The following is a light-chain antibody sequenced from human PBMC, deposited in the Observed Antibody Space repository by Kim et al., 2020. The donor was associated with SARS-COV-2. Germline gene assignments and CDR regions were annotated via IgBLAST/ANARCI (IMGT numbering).Light chain of an antibody. CDR2: LAS. Sequence: SASVGDRVTITGRASENIGTWLAWYQQKPGRAPSLLIYLASTVESGVPSRFSGTVSGTEFSLSITSLQPDDFATYYCQHYSRFPYTFGQGTKLEI. CDR3: QHYSRFPYT. J-gene: IGKJ2*01. V-gene: IGKV1-5*03. CDR1: ENIGTW.